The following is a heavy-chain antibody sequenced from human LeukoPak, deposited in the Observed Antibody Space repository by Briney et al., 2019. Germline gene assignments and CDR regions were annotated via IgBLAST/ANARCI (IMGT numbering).Heavy chain of an antibody. CDR1: GFTFISYA. J-gene: IGHJ4*02. CDR2: ISGSGGST. D-gene: IGHD3-10*01. CDR3: AISLLRFGPGGGYFDY. Sequence: PRGFLRLSFSTSGFTFISYAISSVRQAPGKGLELVSAISGSGGSTSYASSVKARFPISRDNSKNTLHLQMNSVRADGTGVYYCAISLLRFGPGGGYFDYWGEGTLVTVSS. V-gene: IGHV3-23*01.